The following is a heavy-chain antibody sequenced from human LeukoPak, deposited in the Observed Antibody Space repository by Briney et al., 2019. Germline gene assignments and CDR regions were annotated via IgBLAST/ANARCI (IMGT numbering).Heavy chain of an antibody. J-gene: IGHJ4*02. V-gene: IGHV4-39*07. Sequence: PSETLSLTCTVSGGSISSSSYYWGWIRQPPGKGLEWIGSIYYSGSTYYNPSLKSRVTISVDTSKNQFSLKLSSVTAADTAVYYCARGNRGYYDILTGYYIQYFDYWGQGTLVTVSS. D-gene: IGHD3-9*01. CDR3: ARGNRGYYDILTGYYIQYFDY. CDR2: IYYSGST. CDR1: GGSISSSSYY.